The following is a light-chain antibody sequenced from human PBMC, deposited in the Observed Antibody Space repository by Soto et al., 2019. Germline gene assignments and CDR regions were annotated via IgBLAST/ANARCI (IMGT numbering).Light chain of an antibody. Sequence: EIVLTQPPGTLSLSPGESGTLSCRASQSLSSGFLAWYQQRPGQAPRLLIYAASSRATGIPDRFSGTGSGTDFTLTISRLEPEDFAVYYCQQFASLPRTFGQGTQVDIK. J-gene: IGKJ1*01. CDR1: QSLSSGF. CDR2: AAS. CDR3: QQFASLPRT. V-gene: IGKV3-20*01.